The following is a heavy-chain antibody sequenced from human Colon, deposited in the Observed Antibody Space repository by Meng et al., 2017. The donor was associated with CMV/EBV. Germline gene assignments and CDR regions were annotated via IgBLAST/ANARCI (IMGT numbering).Heavy chain of an antibody. Sequence: SVKVSCKASAATFRSYAISWVRQAPGHGLEWMGGITPILYITNYAQKFQGRVTITADKSTSTAYMELSSLRSEDTAVYYCASTKFLEWFTYFDYWGQGTLVTVSS. CDR1: AATFRSYA. D-gene: IGHD3-3*01. CDR3: ASTKFLEWFTYFDY. J-gene: IGHJ4*02. CDR2: ITPILYIT. V-gene: IGHV1-69*10.